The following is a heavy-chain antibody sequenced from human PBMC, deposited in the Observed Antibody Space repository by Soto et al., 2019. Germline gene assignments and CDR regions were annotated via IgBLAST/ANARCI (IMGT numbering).Heavy chain of an antibody. CDR1: GFTFSGFW. CDR3: VRDGWAVAEN. CDR2: IKSEGTNT. J-gene: IGHJ4*02. V-gene: IGHV3-74*01. Sequence: EVQLVESGGGSVQPGGSLRLSCASSGFTFSGFWMHWVRQGPGMGLVWVSGIKSEGTNTAYADSVRGRFTISRDNAKDTLYLQMNSLRAEDTAVYYCVRDGWAVAENWGQGTLVTVSS. D-gene: IGHD6-19*01.